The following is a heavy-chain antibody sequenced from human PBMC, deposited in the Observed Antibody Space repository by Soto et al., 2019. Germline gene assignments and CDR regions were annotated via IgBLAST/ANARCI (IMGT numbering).Heavy chain of an antibody. CDR1: GFTFSSHE. D-gene: IGHD2-8*01. CDR2: ISGSGSTI. Sequence: PGGSLRLSCEATGFTFSSHEMNWIRQTPGKRLEWIAKISGSGSTINYADSVKGRFTISRDNVQRTLHLQVDSLRVEDTGVYYCARGCVYWGQGTLVTVSS. CDR3: ARGCVY. V-gene: IGHV3-48*03. J-gene: IGHJ4*02.